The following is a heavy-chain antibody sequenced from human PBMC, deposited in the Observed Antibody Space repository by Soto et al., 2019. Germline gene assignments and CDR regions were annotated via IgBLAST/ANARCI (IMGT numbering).Heavy chain of an antibody. D-gene: IGHD5-12*01. CDR3: ARDGPGYSGYDFDY. CDR2: ISRSGTTI. CDR1: GFTLVSYE. J-gene: IGHJ4*02. Sequence: GGSLRLSCAASGFTLVSYEMNWVRQAPGKGLEWVSYISRSGTTIYYADSVKGRFTISRDNAKNSLYLQMNSLRAEDAAVYYCARDGPGYSGYDFDYWGQGTLVTVS. V-gene: IGHV3-48*03.